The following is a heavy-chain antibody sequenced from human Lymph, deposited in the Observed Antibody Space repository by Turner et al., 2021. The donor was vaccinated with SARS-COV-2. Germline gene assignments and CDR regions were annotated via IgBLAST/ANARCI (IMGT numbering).Heavy chain of an antibody. J-gene: IGHJ6*02. V-gene: IGHV3-53*02. D-gene: IGHD3-10*01. Sequence: EVQLVETGGGLIQPGGSLRLSCAASGLTVSSNYMTWVRQAPGKGLEWVSVIYSGGSTFYADSVKGRFTISRENSKNTLYLQMNSLRAEDTAVYYCARDLVVYGMDVWGQGTTVTVSS. CDR1: GLTVSSNY. CDR2: IYSGGST. CDR3: ARDLVVYGMDV.